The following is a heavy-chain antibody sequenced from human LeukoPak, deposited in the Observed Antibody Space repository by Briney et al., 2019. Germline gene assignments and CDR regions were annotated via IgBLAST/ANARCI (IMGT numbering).Heavy chain of an antibody. CDR1: GGSISSYY. CDR2: IYYSGST. J-gene: IGHJ5*02. V-gene: IGHV4-59*01. D-gene: IGHD2-15*01. CDR3: ARDKWGSEINPSWFDP. Sequence: PSETLSLTRTVSGGSISSYYWSWIRQPPGKGLEWIGYIYYSGSTNYNPSLKSRVTISVDTSKNQFSLRLSSVTAADTAVYYCARDKWGSEINPSWFDPWGQGTLVTVSS.